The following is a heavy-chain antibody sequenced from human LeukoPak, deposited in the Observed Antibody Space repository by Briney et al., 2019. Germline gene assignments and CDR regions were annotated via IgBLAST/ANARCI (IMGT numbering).Heavy chain of an antibody. V-gene: IGHV4-31*03. CDR3: ARETKGGGDKGFDP. CDR1: GGSISSGGYY. Sequence: SQTLSLTCTVSGGSISSGGYYWSWIRQHPGKGLEWIGYIYYSGSTYYNPSLKSRVTISVDTSKNQFSLKLSSVTAADTAVYYCARETKGGGDKGFDPWGQGTLVTVSS. D-gene: IGHD2-21*02. J-gene: IGHJ5*02. CDR2: IYYSGST.